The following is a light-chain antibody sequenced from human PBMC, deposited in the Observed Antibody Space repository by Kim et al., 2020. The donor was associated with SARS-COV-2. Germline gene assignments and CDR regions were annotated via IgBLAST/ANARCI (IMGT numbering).Light chain of an antibody. J-gene: IGKJ5*01. V-gene: IGKV3D-11*01. CDR1: QGIATY. Sequence: EIVLTQSPASLSLSPGENATLSCKASQGIATYLGWYQQKPGQAPRLIIYDTSLRATGVPARFSGSGPGSDFRLTISSLEPEDSAVYYCQQRYNWPITFGQGTRLEIK. CDR2: DTS. CDR3: QQRYNWPIT.